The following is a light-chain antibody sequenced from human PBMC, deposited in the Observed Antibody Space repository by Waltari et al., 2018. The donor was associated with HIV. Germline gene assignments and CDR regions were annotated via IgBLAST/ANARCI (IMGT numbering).Light chain of an antibody. CDR1: SFNIGSNY. CDR2: RNN. V-gene: IGLV1-47*01. Sequence: QSLLTQPPSASGTPGQRVTISCSGSSFNIGSNYVFWYQQLPGTPPKLLIYRNNQRPSGVPDRFSGSKSGTSASLAISGLRSEDEADYYCAAWDDGLSGVIFGGGTKLTVL. CDR3: AAWDDGLSGVI. J-gene: IGLJ2*01.